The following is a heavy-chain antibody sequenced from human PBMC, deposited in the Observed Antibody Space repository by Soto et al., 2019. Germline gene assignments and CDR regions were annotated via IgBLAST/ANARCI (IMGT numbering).Heavy chain of an antibody. Sequence: SETLSLTCTVSGGSISSSSYYWGWIRQPPGKGLEWIGSIYYSGSTYYNPSLKSRVTISVDTSKNQFSLKLSSVTAADTAVYYCARHFGVRGYSGYDSDYWGQGTLVTVSS. CDR3: ARHFGVRGYSGYDSDY. V-gene: IGHV4-39*01. CDR2: IYYSGST. J-gene: IGHJ4*02. D-gene: IGHD5-12*01. CDR1: GGSISSSSYY.